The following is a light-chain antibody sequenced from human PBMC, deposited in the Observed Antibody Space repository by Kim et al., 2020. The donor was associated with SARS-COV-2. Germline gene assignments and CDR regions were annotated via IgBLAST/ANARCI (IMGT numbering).Light chain of an antibody. V-gene: IGKV3-20*01. J-gene: IGKJ2*01. CDR2: GAS. CDR1: QSVSSSY. CDR3: QQYGSSPYT. Sequence: EIVLTQSPDPLSLSPGERATLSCRASQSVSSSYLAWYQQKPGQAPCLLIYGASSRAAGIPDRFSGSGSGTDFTLTITRLEPEDFAVYYCQQYGSSPYTFGQGTKLEI.